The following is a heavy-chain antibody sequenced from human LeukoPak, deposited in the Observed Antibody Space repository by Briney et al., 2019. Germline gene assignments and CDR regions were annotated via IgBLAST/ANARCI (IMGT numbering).Heavy chain of an antibody. CDR2: INPNSGGT. V-gene: IGHV1-2*02. Sequence: ASVKVSCKASGYTFTGYYMHWVRQAPGQGLEWMGWINPNSGGTNYAQKFQGRVTMSRDTSISTAYMELSRLRSDDTAVYYCARDLAAGTSIMDVWGKGTTVTNSS. CDR1: GYTFTGYY. CDR3: ARDLAAGTSIMDV. D-gene: IGHD6-13*01. J-gene: IGHJ6*03.